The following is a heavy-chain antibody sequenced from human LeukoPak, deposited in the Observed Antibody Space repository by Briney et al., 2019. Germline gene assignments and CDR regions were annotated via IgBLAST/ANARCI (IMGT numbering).Heavy chain of an antibody. D-gene: IGHD2-21*02. CDR2: ITGSGDTT. J-gene: IGHJ4*02. Sequence: GGSLRLSCAASGFTFSSYAMSWVRQAPGKGLEWVSGITGSGDTTFYADSVKGRFTISRDNSKSTLSLQMSSLTAEDTATYHCAKDYPTAPSVTAPLFDSWGQGILVTVSS. V-gene: IGHV3-23*01. CDR3: AKDYPTAPSVTAPLFDS. CDR1: GFTFSSYA.